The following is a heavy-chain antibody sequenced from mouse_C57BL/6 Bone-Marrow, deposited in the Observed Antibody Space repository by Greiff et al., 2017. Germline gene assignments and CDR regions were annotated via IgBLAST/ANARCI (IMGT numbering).Heavy chain of an antibody. CDR1: GYSITSGYY. Sequence: EVQLQESGPGLVKPSQSLSLTCSVTGYSITSGYYWNWIRQFPGNKLEWMGYISYDGSNNYNPSLKNRISLTRDTSKNQFFLKLNSVTTEDTATYYCAREGAYYGYDEYWGQGTTLTVSS. CDR3: AREGAYYGYDEY. D-gene: IGHD2-9*01. V-gene: IGHV3-6*01. J-gene: IGHJ2*01. CDR2: ISYDGSN.